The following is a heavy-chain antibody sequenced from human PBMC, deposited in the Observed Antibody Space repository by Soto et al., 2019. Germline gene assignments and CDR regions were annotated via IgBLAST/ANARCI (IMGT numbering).Heavy chain of an antibody. CDR1: GGSISTYY. CDR2: IYYDGST. D-gene: IGHD6-25*01. Sequence: HVQLQESGPGLVKPSETLSLTCTVSGGSISTYYWSWIRQPPGKGLEWIGYIYYDGSTSYNPSLRSRVTISVATSTNQFSLILSSVTSADTAVYYCARDQLRSGLYVWFDPWGQGTLVTVSS. V-gene: IGHV4-59*01. J-gene: IGHJ5*02. CDR3: ARDQLRSGLYVWFDP.